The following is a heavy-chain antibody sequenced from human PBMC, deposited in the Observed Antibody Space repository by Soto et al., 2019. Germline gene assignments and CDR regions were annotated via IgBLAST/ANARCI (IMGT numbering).Heavy chain of an antibody. CDR2: MSPNSGNT. CDR1: GYTFASYD. V-gene: IGHV1-8*01. D-gene: IGHD5-12*01. Sequence: QVQLVQSGAEVKKPGAPVKVSCKASGYTFASYDINWVRQATGQGLEWMGWMSPNSGNTGYAQKFQGRVIMXRXXSTRTAYMELRGLSPEDTAVYYCARRWPGDGGYDFWGQGTLVTVSS. J-gene: IGHJ4*02. CDR3: ARRWPGDGGYDF.